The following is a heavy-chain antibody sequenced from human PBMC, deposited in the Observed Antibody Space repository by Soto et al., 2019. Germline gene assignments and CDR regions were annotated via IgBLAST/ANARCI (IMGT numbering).Heavy chain of an antibody. CDR1: VYTVTIYY. CDR3: ANSRDPFEY. V-gene: IGHV1-46*01. CDR2: INHSGGST. J-gene: IGHJ4*02. Sequence: SVKVSCKASVYTVTIYYMHLVRQAPGQGLEWMGTINHSGGSTSYAQMIQGRVTMTRDTSTRTVYMELSSLRSEDKAIYYCANSRDPFEYWGQGTLVTVSS.